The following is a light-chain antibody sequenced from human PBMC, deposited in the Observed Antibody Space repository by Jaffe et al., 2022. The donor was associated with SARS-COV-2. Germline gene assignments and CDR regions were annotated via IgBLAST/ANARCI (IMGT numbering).Light chain of an antibody. CDR2: DAS. CDR3: QQYGTSPWT. CDR1: QSVSGTY. V-gene: IGKV3D-20*01. J-gene: IGKJ1*01. Sequence: EIVLTQSPATLSLSPGERAALSCGASQSVSGTYLAWYQQKPGLAPRLLIYDASSRATGIPDRFSGSGSGTDFTLTINRLEPEDFAVYYCQQYGTSPWTFGQGTKVEIK.